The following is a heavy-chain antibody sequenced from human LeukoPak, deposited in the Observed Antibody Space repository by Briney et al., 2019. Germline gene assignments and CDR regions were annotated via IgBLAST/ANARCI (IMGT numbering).Heavy chain of an antibody. CDR3: ALDYGGNPIDY. CDR1: GGSFSGYY. Sequence: PSETLSLTCAVYGGSFSGYYRSWIRQPPGKGLEWIGEINHSGSTNYNPSLKSRVTISVDTSKNQFSLKLSSVTAADTAVYYCALDYGGNPIDYWGQGTLVTVSS. V-gene: IGHV4-34*01. CDR2: INHSGST. D-gene: IGHD4-23*01. J-gene: IGHJ4*02.